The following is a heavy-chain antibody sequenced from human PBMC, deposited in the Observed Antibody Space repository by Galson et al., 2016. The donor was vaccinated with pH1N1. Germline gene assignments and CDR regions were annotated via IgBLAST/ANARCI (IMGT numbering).Heavy chain of an antibody. V-gene: IGHV1-69*08. CDR3: ARRGPSPINYHYYVDL. CDR1: GDTFRTHT. Sequence: SVKVSCKASGDTFRTHTFNWVRQAPGQGLEWMGRITPAFGTADYAQKFQGRVAVTADKSTSTVYMEMLSLKSDDTAVYYCARRGPSPINYHYYVDLWGNGTTVIVSS. D-gene: IGHD3-10*01. J-gene: IGHJ6*03. CDR2: ITPAFGTA.